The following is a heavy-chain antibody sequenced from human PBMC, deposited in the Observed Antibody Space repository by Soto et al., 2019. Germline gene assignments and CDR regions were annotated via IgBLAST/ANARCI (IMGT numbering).Heavy chain of an antibody. Sequence: QVQLQESGPGLVKPSETLSLTCTVSGGSISSYYWSWIRQPPGKGLEWIGYIYYSGSTNYNPSLKSRVTISVDTSKNQFSLKLSSVTAADTAVYYCARVRWGSDYYYGMDVWGQGTTVTVSS. J-gene: IGHJ6*02. CDR2: IYYSGST. V-gene: IGHV4-59*01. D-gene: IGHD7-27*01. CDR3: ARVRWGSDYYYGMDV. CDR1: GGSISSYY.